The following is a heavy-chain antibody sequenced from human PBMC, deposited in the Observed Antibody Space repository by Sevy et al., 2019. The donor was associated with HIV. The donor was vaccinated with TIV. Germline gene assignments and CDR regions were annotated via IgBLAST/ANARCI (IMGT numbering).Heavy chain of an antibody. CDR3: ARGGCTNPHDS. V-gene: IGHV3-23*01. J-gene: IGHJ4*02. D-gene: IGHD2-8*01. CDR1: GFTFSKYS. Sequence: GGSLRLSCAASGFTFSKYSMSWVRQPPGKGLEWVSTLSFGCGEINYADSVKGRFTISRDNSKSSMYLQMNNLRPEDTAVYYCARGGCTNPHDSWGQGTLVTVSS. CDR2: LSFGCGEI.